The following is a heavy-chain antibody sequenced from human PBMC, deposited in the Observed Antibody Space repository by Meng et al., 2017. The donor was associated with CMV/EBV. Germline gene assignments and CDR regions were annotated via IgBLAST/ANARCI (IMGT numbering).Heavy chain of an antibody. D-gene: IGHD2-2*01. J-gene: IGHJ5*02. CDR3: ARGLERGPYCSSTSCYENWFDP. CDR2: ISAYNGNT. V-gene: IGHV1-8*03. CDR1: GGTFSSYA. Sequence: ASVKVSCKASGGTFSSYAISWVRQAPGQGLEWMGGISAYNGNTNYAQKLQGRVTITRNTSISTAYMELSSLRSEDTAVYYCARGLERGPYCSSTSCYENWFDPWGQGTLVTVSS.